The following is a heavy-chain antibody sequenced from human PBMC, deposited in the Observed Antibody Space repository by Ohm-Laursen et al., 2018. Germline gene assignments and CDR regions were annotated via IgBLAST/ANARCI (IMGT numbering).Heavy chain of an antibody. J-gene: IGHJ6*02. D-gene: IGHD3-22*01. V-gene: IGHV1-18*01. CDR3: ARVLYDFGSSAYPDFYGMDV. Sequence: ASVKVSCKASGYTFIIYGITWVRQAPGQGLEWMGWISAYTNNTNFAQKLQGRLSMTTDTSTSTAYMELRSLRSDDTAVYYCARVLYDFGSSAYPDFYGMDVWGQGTTVTVS. CDR2: ISAYTNNT. CDR1: GYTFIIYG.